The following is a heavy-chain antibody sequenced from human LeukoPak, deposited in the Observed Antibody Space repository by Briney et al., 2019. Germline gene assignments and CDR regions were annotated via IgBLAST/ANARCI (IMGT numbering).Heavy chain of an antibody. J-gene: IGHJ5*02. CDR3: ARWCSSTSCYEDPRIPGGFDP. V-gene: IGHV1-8*01. D-gene: IGHD2-2*01. CDR2: MNPNSGNT. Sequence: ASVKVSCKASGYTFTSCDIKWVRQATGQGLEWMGWMNPNSGNTGYAQKFQGRVTMTRNTSISTAYMELSSLRSEDTAVYYCARWCSSTSCYEDPRIPGGFDPWGQGTLVTVAS. CDR1: GYTFTSCD.